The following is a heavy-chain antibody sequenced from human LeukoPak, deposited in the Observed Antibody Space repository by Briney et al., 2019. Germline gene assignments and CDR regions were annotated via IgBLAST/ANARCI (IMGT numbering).Heavy chain of an antibody. Sequence: GGSLRLSCAASGFTFSSDSMNWVRQAPGKGLEWVSYISSSSSTIYYADSVKGRFTISRDNAKNSLYLQMNSLRAEDTAVYYCAKAIVGATRGFDYWGQGTLVTVSS. J-gene: IGHJ4*02. CDR1: GFTFSSDS. V-gene: IGHV3-48*01. CDR2: ISSSSSTI. D-gene: IGHD1-26*01. CDR3: AKAIVGATRGFDY.